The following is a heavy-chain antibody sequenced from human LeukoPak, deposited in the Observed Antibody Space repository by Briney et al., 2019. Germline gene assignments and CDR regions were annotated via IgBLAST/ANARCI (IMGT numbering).Heavy chain of an antibody. V-gene: IGHV4-39*07. CDR1: GGSISSSSYY. J-gene: IGHJ5*02. CDR2: IYYSGST. Sequence: SETLSLTCTVSGGSISSSSYYWGWIRQPPGKGLEWIGSIYYSGSTYYNPSLKSRGTISVDTSKNQFSLKLSSVTAADTAVYYCAGKDWFDPWGQGILVTVSS. CDR3: AGKDWFDP.